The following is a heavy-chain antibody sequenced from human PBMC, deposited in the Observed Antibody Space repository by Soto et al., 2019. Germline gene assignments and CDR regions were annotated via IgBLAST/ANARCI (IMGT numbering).Heavy chain of an antibody. CDR1: GVSLSGYY. CDR3: ARGHPYSYDSSGYPDNHPFDY. J-gene: IGHJ4*02. CDR2: IYYSGST. D-gene: IGHD3-22*01. V-gene: IGHV4-59*01. Sequence: SETMSLTCTVAGVSLSGYYGIWIRQPPGKGLEWIGYIYYSGSTNYNPSLKSRVTISVDTSKNQFSLKLSSVTAADTAVYYCARGHPYSYDSSGYPDNHPFDYWGQGTLVTVSS.